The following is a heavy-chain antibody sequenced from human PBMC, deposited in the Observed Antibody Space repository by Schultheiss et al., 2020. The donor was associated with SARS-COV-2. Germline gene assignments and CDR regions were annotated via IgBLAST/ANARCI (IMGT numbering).Heavy chain of an antibody. Sequence: SETLSLTCTVSGGSISSGGYYWSWIRQHPGKGLEWIGYIYYSGSTYYNPSLKSLVTISVDTSKNQFSLKLSSVTAADTAVYYCASVSLHRALDYWGQGTLVTVSS. V-gene: IGHV4-31*01. CDR2: IYYSGST. CDR1: GGSISSGGYY. D-gene: IGHD3-10*01. J-gene: IGHJ4*02. CDR3: ASVSLHRALDY.